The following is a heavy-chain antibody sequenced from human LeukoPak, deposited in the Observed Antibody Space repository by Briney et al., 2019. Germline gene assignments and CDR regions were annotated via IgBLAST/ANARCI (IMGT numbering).Heavy chain of an antibody. J-gene: IGHJ4*02. CDR1: GGTFSSYA. V-gene: IGHV1-69*13. CDR2: IIPIFGTA. Sequence: SVKVSCKASGGTFSSYAISWVRQAPGQGLEWMGGIIPIFGTANYAQKFQGRVTITADESTSTAYMELSSLRSEDTAVYYCARDGNIVANRAPYYFDYWGQGTLVTVSS. D-gene: IGHD5-12*01. CDR3: ARDGNIVANRAPYYFDY.